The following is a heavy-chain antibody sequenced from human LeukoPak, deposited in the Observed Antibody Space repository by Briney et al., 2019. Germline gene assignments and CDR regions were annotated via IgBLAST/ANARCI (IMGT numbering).Heavy chain of an antibody. CDR2: ISAYNGNT. CDR3: ARDLFGSGWYLDYYYGMDV. J-gene: IGHJ6*02. Sequence: ASVKVSCKASGYTFTSYGISWVRQAPGQGLEWMGWISAYNGNTNYAQKLQGRVTMTTDTSTSTAYMELRSLRSDDTAVYYCARDLFGSGWYLDYYYGMDVWGQGTTVTVSS. V-gene: IGHV1-18*01. CDR1: GYTFTSYG. D-gene: IGHD6-19*01.